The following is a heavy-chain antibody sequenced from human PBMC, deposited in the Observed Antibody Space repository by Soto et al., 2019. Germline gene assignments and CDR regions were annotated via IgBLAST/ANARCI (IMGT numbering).Heavy chain of an antibody. CDR1: GFTFSSYA. D-gene: IGHD6-19*01. CDR3: ARGRGIAVAPIDY. CDR2: ISGSGGST. V-gene: IGHV3-23*01. J-gene: IGHJ4*02. Sequence: AGGSLRLSCAASGFTFSSYAMSWVRQAPGKGLEWVSAISGSGGSTYYADSVKGRFTISRDNSKNTLYLQMNSLRAEDTAVYYCARGRGIAVAPIDYWGQGTLVTVFS.